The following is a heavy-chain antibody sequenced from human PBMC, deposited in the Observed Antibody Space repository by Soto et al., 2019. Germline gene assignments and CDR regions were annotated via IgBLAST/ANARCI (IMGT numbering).Heavy chain of an antibody. CDR1: GGTFSSYA. D-gene: IGHD3-16*02. CDR2: IIPIFGTA. V-gene: IGHV1-69*01. J-gene: IGHJ3*02. Sequence: QVQLVQSGAEVKKPGSSVKVSCKASGGTFSSYAISWVRQAPGQGLEWMGGIIPIFGTANYAQKFQGRVTITADESTSTADMELSSLRSEDTAVYYCARDQDDYVWGSYRPGRDAFDIWGQGTMVTVSS. CDR3: ARDQDDYVWGSYRPGRDAFDI.